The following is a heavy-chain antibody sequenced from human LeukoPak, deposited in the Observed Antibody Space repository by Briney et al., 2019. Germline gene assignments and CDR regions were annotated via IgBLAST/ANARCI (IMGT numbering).Heavy chain of an antibody. Sequence: ASVKVSCKASGYTFTGYYIHWVRQAPGQGLEWMGWINPNSGGTNYAQKFQGRVTMTRDTSIRTFYMELSRLRSDDTAVYYCARGAAGIVGATPYWFDPWGQGTLVTVSS. CDR2: INPNSGGT. CDR3: ARGAAGIVGATPYWFDP. D-gene: IGHD1-26*01. J-gene: IGHJ5*02. V-gene: IGHV1-2*02. CDR1: GYTFTGYY.